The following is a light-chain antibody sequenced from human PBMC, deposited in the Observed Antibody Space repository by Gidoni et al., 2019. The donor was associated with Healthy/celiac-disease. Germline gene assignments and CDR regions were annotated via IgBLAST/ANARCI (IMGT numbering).Light chain of an antibody. CDR3: QQSYSTPLT. V-gene: IGKV1-39*01. Sequence: DIQMTQSPSSLSASVGDRVTITCRASKSISSYLNWYQQKPGKAPKLLIYAASSLQSGVPTRCSGRGSGTDFTLTISSLQPEDFATYYCQQSYSTPLTFGGGTKVEIK. J-gene: IGKJ4*01. CDR1: KSISSY. CDR2: AAS.